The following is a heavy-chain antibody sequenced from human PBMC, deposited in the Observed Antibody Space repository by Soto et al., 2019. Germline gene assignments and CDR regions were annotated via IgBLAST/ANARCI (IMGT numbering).Heavy chain of an antibody. J-gene: IGHJ6*02. D-gene: IGHD6-6*01. CDR3: ARTSGYSSSDYYYYGMDV. V-gene: IGHV4-59*01. CDR2: IYYSGST. CDR1: GGSISSYY. Sequence: SETLSLTCTVSGGSISSYYWSWIRQPPGKGLEWIGYIYYSGSTNYNPSIKSRVTISVDTSKNQSSLKLSSVTAADTAVYYCARTSGYSSSDYYYYGMDVWGQGITVTVSS.